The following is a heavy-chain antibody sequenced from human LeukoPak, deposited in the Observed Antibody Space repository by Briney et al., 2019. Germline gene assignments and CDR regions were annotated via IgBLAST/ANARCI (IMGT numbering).Heavy chain of an antibody. CDR2: IYSGGST. CDR3: AKETYYYGSGSKGFDY. D-gene: IGHD3-10*01. J-gene: IGHJ4*02. V-gene: IGHV3-53*01. CDR1: GFTFSSNY. Sequence: PGGSLRLSCAASGFTFSSNYMSWVRQAPGEGLEWVSVIYSGGSTYYADSVTGRFTISRDNSKNTLYLQMNSLRAEDTAVYYCAKETYYYGSGSKGFDYWGQGTLVTVSS.